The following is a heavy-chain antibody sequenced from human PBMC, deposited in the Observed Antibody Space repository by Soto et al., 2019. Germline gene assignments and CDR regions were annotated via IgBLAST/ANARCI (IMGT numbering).Heavy chain of an antibody. J-gene: IGHJ4*02. D-gene: IGHD4-17*01. Sequence: QVQLVESGGGVVQPGRSLRLSCAASGFTLSSYAMHWVRQAPGKGLEWVAVLSYDGSNKYYTDSVKGRFTISRDNSKNTLYPQMNALRAEDTAVYHCARGKTYMYGSYYFDYWGQGTLVTVSS. CDR2: LSYDGSNK. V-gene: IGHV3-30-3*01. CDR3: ARGKTYMYGSYYFDY. CDR1: GFTLSSYA.